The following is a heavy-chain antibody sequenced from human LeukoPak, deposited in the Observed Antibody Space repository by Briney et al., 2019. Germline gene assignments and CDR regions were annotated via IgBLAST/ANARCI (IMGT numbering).Heavy chain of an antibody. V-gene: IGHV1-8*01. J-gene: IGHJ5*02. CDR3: ARGLGPRYCSSTSCYRRSRWFDP. D-gene: IGHD2-2*01. CDR1: GYTFINYD. Sequence: ASVKVSCKASGYTFINYDIIWVRQATGQGLEWMGWMKPNSGNTGYAQKFQGRVTMTRNTSISTAYMELSSLRSEDTAVYYCARGLGPRYCSSTSCYRRSRWFDPWGQGTLVTVSS. CDR2: MKPNSGNT.